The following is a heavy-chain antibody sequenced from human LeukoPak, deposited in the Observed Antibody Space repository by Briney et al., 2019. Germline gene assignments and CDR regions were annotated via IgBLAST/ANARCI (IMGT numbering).Heavy chain of an antibody. D-gene: IGHD6-13*01. J-gene: IGHJ4*02. CDR2: ISYDGSNK. V-gene: IGHV3-30*18. CDR3: AKEGSRQQLVRDNYFDY. Sequence: GGSLRLSCAASGFTFSSYGMHWVRQAPGEGLEWVAVISYDGSNKYYADSVKGRFTISRDNSKNTLYLQMNSLRAEDTAVYYCAKEGSRQQLVRDNYFDYWGQGTLVTVSS. CDR1: GFTFSSYG.